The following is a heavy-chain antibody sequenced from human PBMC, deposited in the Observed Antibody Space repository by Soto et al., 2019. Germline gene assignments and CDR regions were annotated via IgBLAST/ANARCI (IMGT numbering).Heavy chain of an antibody. Sequence: PSETLSLTCTVSGGSVSSGSYYWSWIRQPPGKGLEWIGYIYYSGSTNYNPSLKSRVTISVDTSKNQFSLKLSSVTAADTAVYYCARVSYYYDSSGYSALIDYWGQATLVTLSS. CDR2: IYYSGST. D-gene: IGHD3-22*01. V-gene: IGHV4-61*01. J-gene: IGHJ4*02. CDR1: GGSVSSGSYY. CDR3: ARVSYYYDSSGYSALIDY.